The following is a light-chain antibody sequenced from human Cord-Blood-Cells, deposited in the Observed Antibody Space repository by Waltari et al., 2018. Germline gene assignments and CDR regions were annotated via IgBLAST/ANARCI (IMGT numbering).Light chain of an antibody. Sequence: QSALTQPRSVSGSPGQSVTLSCTGTSSDVGGYNYVSCYQQHPGKAPKLMIYDVSKRPSGVPDRFSGSKSGNTASLTISGLQAEDEADYFCCSYAGSYNVLGTGTKVTVL. CDR1: SSDVGGYNY. V-gene: IGLV2-11*01. CDR2: DVS. CDR3: CSYAGSYNV. J-gene: IGLJ1*01.